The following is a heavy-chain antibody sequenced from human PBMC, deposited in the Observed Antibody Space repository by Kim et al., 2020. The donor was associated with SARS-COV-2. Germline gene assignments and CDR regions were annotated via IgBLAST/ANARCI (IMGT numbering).Heavy chain of an antibody. Sequence: ASVKVSCKASGYTFTAYYIHWVRQAPGLGLEWMGRIIPNSGGTDYAQRFQGRVTMTRDTSISTAHMELSGLRYEDTGVYYCARVYATGRHWYFDLWGRGTLVTVSS. CDR3: ARVYATGRHWYFDL. V-gene: IGHV1-2*05. CDR1: GYTFTAYY. CDR2: IIPNSGGT. D-gene: IGHD1-1*01. J-gene: IGHJ2*01.